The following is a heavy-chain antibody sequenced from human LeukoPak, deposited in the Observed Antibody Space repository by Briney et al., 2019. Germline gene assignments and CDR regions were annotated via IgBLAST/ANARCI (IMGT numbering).Heavy chain of an antibody. V-gene: IGHV4-34*01. J-gene: IGHJ4*02. CDR3: ARRPRNTGSDDGPSGLDY. CDR2: ITHTGDT. D-gene: IGHD1-26*01. Sequence: PSETLSLTCAVYGESFSGHFWSWVRQPPGKGLEWIAEITHTGDTNYNPSLKSRVTISVDTSKNQFSLKVRSVTAADTGVYYCARRPRNTGSDDGPSGLDYWGQGTLVTVSS. CDR1: GESFSGHF.